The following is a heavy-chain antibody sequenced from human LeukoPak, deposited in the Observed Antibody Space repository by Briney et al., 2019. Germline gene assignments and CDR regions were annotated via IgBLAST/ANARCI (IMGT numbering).Heavy chain of an antibody. CDR1: GYTFTSYD. V-gene: IGHV1-8*01. D-gene: IGHD5-12*01. Sequence: ASVKVSCKASGYTFTSYDINWVRQATGQGLEWMGWMNPNSGNTGYAQKFQGRVTMTRNTSISTAYMELSSLRSEDTAVYYWARGHIVATLLYYFDYWGQGTLVTVSS. J-gene: IGHJ4*02. CDR3: ARGHIVATLLYYFDY. CDR2: MNPNSGNT.